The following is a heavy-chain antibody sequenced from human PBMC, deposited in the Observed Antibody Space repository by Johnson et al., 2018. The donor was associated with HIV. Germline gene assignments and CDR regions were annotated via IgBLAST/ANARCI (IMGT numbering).Heavy chain of an antibody. V-gene: IGHV3-20*04. Sequence: VQLVESGGGLVQPGGSLRLSCAASGITVNTNYMSWVRRAPGKGLEWVSGINWNGGSTGYADSVKGRFTISRDNAKNSLYLQMNSLRAEDTAVYYCAREALDAFDIWGQGTMVTVSS. J-gene: IGHJ3*02. CDR2: INWNGGST. CDR3: AREALDAFDI. CDR1: GITVNTNY.